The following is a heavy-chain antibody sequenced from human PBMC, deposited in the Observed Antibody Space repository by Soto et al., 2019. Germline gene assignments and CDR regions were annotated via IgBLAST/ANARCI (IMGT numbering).Heavy chain of an antibody. V-gene: IGHV1-69*01. CDR1: GGTFNTYA. CDR2: IIPLFGTV. Sequence: QVQMVQSGAEVNKPGSSVKVSCKASGGTFNTYAVTWVRQAPGQGLEWMGWIIPLFGTVKYAQNFQGRVTITAGELPSTAHMELSSLRSEDTAVYYCARVPIRHYNGSSGSGSEFYYYDAMDVWGQGTTVTVSS. CDR3: ARVPIRHYNGSSGSGSEFYYYDAMDV. J-gene: IGHJ6*02. D-gene: IGHD3-22*01.